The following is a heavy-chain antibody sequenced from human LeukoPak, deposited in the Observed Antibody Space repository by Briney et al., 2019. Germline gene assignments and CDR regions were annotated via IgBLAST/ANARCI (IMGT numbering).Heavy chain of an antibody. CDR3: ARGGLLWFGELLLFDY. Sequence: ASVKVSCKASGYTFTGYYMHWVRHAPGQVLEWMGWSNPNSGGTNYAQKFQGRVTMTRDTSISTAYMELSRLRSDDTDVYYCARGGLLWFGELLLFDYWGQGTLVTVSS. D-gene: IGHD3-10*01. J-gene: IGHJ4*02. V-gene: IGHV1-2*02. CDR1: GYTFTGYY. CDR2: SNPNSGGT.